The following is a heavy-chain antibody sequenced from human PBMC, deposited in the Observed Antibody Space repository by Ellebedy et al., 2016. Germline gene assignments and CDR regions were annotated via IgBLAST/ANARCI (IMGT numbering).Heavy chain of an antibody. CDR2: INPSSGRA. J-gene: IGHJ4*02. CDR1: GYTFTSYY. V-gene: IGHV1-46*01. D-gene: IGHD1-26*01. Sequence: ASVKVSCKASGYTFTSYYVHWVREAPGQGLEYLGIINPSSGRATYAQKFQGRITMGTATNTVYMEMSSLKSDDTGIYYCARGSIGSYFDFWGQGTLVTVSS. CDR3: ARGSIGSYFDF.